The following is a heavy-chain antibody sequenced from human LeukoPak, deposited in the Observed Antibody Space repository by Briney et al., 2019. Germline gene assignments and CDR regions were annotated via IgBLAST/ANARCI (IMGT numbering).Heavy chain of an antibody. Sequence: ASVKVSCKASGYTFTGYYMHWVRQAPGQGLEWMGWISDYNGNTNYAQKLQGRVTMTTDTSTSTAYMELRSLRSDDTAVYYCARDLYRDSLPVSWFDPWGQGTVVTVSS. CDR1: GYTFTGYY. CDR3: ARDLYRDSLPVSWFDP. D-gene: IGHD4-11*01. V-gene: IGHV1-18*04. J-gene: IGHJ5*02. CDR2: ISDYNGNT.